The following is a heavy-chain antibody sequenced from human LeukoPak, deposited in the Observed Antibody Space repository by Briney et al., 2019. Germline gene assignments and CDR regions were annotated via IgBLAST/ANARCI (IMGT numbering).Heavy chain of an antibody. CDR1: GFIFSSYA. Sequence: GRSLRLSCAASGFIFSSYAMRWVRQAPGKGLEWVAVISYDGSNKYYADSVKGRFTISRDNSNTTLYLQMNSLRAEDTAVYYCAREVGTNFDYWGQGTLVTVSS. J-gene: IGHJ4*02. D-gene: IGHD2-21*02. CDR2: ISYDGSNK. CDR3: AREVGTNFDY. V-gene: IGHV3-30-3*01.